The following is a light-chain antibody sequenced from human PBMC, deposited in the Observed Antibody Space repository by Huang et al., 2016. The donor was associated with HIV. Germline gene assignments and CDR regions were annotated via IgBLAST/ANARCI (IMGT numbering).Light chain of an antibody. V-gene: IGKV3-15*01. J-gene: IGKJ1*01. CDR3: QQYQDWPRT. Sequence: EIVMTQSPGTLSLSPGERATLSCRPSQSVSSNLAWYQHKPGQAPRLLIYGASTRATVCPARFSGSGSGTEFTLTISSLQSDDFVVYYCQQYQDWPRTFGQGTKVEIK. CDR1: QSVSSN. CDR2: GAS.